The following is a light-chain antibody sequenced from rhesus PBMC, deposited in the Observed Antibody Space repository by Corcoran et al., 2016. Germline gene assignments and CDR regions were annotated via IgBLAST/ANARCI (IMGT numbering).Light chain of an antibody. CDR2: WAS. CDR3: QQYYTAPQT. CDR1: QSLVYSSNNKNY. J-gene: IGKJ1*01. Sequence: DIVMTQSPDSLAVSLGERSTMNCKSSQSLVYSSNNKNYLAWDQQKPGQAPKVRNYWASTRETGVPQQVRGRGSGADFTPTISGLQAENIAVYCCQQYYTAPQTFVQWTKVKIK. V-gene: IGKV4-1*01.